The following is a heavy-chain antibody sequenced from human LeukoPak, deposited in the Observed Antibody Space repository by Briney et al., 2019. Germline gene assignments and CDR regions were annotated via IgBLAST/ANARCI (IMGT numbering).Heavy chain of an antibody. V-gene: IGHV3-23*01. J-gene: IGHJ4*02. CDR2: ISGSGGST. CDR1: GFTFSSYA. Sequence: GGALRLSCAASGFTFSSYAMSCVRQAPGKGLEWGSAISGSGGSTYYADSVKRRFALSRDHSKHTLYLQMPGLRAEDTAVYYCAKDLYFNYGSGSPPFGGQGTLVTVSS. D-gene: IGHD3-10*01. CDR3: AKDLYFNYGSGSPPF.